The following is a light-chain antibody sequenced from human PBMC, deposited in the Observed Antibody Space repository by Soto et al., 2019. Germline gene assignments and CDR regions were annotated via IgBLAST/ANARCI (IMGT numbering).Light chain of an antibody. CDR2: GAS. Sequence: EMVWTHSPGTLSLSPGERATLSCRASQSVTNNYLAWHQQKPGQAPRLVIYGASTRATGIPDRFSASGSGTDFTLTINRLEPEDFAVYYCQQYSESPLAFGQGTKVEIK. CDR3: QQYSESPLA. CDR1: QSVTNNY. J-gene: IGKJ1*01. V-gene: IGKV3-20*01.